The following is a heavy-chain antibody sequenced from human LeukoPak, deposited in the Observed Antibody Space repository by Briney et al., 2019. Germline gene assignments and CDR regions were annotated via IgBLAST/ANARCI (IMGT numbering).Heavy chain of an antibody. V-gene: IGHV3-33*01. CDR1: GFTFSNHG. J-gene: IGHJ4*02. Sequence: GGSLTLSCAASGFTFSNHGMHWVRQAPGKGLEWVAVIWNDGSNKYSADSVKGRFTISRDNSKNTLYLQMDSLRAEDTAVYYCARDGRSGYYLLDYWGQGTLVTVSS. CDR3: ARDGRSGYYLLDY. CDR2: IWNDGSNK. D-gene: IGHD3-3*01.